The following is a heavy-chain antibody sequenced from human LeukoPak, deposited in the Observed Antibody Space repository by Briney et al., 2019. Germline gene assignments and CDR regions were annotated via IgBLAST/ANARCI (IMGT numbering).Heavy chain of an antibody. Sequence: PSETLSLTCTVSGGSISSSSYYWGWIRQPPGKGLEWIGSIYYSGSTYYNPSLKSRVTISVDTSKNQFSLKLSSVTAADTAVYYCARHTEDFWSGYANWFDPWGQATLVTVSS. D-gene: IGHD3-3*01. V-gene: IGHV4-39*01. CDR2: IYYSGST. CDR1: GGSISSSSYY. CDR3: ARHTEDFWSGYANWFDP. J-gene: IGHJ5*02.